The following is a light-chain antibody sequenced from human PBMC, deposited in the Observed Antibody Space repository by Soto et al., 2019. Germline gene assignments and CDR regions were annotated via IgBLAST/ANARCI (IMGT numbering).Light chain of an antibody. Sequence: QSVLTQPASVSGSPGQSITISCTGTHSDVGSYNLVSWYQQHPGKASKVIIYEVSERPSGVSDRFSGSKSGNTASLMISGLQAEDEADYYCCSYAGSTTQTYVFGSGTKVTVL. CDR1: HSDVGSYNL. CDR2: EVS. V-gene: IGLV2-23*02. CDR3: CSYAGSTTQTYV. J-gene: IGLJ1*01.